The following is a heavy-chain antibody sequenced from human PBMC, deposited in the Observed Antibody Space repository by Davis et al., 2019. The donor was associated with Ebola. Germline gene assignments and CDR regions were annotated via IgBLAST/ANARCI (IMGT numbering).Heavy chain of an antibody. V-gene: IGHV5-51*01. CDR3: ASLRRTITGMDDGFDM. J-gene: IGHJ3*02. Sequence: GESLKISYKGSGNSFTSFWIGRVRQMPGKGLEWMGIIYTGDSDTRYSPSFRGQVTISADKSTRTAYLQWGSLKASDTAMYYCASLRRTITGMDDGFDMWGQGTMVTVSS. D-gene: IGHD1-20*01. CDR1: GNSFTSFW. CDR2: IYTGDSDT.